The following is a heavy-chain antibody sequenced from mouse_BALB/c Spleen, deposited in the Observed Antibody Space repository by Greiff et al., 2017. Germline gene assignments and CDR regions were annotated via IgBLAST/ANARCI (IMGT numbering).Heavy chain of an antibody. CDR3: ARWGDYDVGDY. CDR1: GYTFTDYW. CDR2: IDTSDSYT. D-gene: IGHD2-4*01. V-gene: IGHV1-69*01. Sequence: QVQLQQPGAELVMPGASVKMSCKASGYTFTDYWMHWVKQRPGQGLEWIGAIDTSDSYTSYNQKFKGKATLTVDESSSTAYMQLSSLTSEDSAVYYCARWGDYDVGDYWGQGTTLTVSS. J-gene: IGHJ2*01.